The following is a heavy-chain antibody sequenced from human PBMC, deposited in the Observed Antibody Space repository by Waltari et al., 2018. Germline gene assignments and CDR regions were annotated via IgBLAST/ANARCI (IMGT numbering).Heavy chain of an antibody. CDR3: XXXRGSCYDY. CDR2: INPSGGST. V-gene: IGHV1-46*01. CDR1: GYTFTRSS. D-gene: IGHD2-2*01. Sequence: QXXLVQSGXEVKKPGAAGXXSXSTSGYTFTRSSMHWVRQAPGQGLEWMGIINPSGGSTXXAXXXXXXXXMTRDTSTTXVXMELSXXRSEDTAVXYCXXXRGSCYDYWGQGTXXXXXS. J-gene: IGHJ4*02.